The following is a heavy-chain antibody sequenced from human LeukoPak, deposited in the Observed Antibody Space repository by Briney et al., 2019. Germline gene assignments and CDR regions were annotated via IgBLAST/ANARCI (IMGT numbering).Heavy chain of an antibody. V-gene: IGHV3-21*01. CDR1: GFTFSSYN. D-gene: IGHD3-9*01. J-gene: IGHJ3*02. Sequence: GGSLRLSCAASGFTFSSYNMNWVRPAPGKGLEWGSSISSSSRYIYYADSVKGRFTISRDNAKNSLYLQMNSLRAEDTAVYYCARTTPFQIYDILAGSRYDAFDIWGQGTMVTVSS. CDR3: ARTTPFQIYDILAGSRYDAFDI. CDR2: ISSSSRYI.